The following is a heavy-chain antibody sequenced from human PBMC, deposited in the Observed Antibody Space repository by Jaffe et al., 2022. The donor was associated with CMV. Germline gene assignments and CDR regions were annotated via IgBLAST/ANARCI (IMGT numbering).Heavy chain of an antibody. CDR1: GFTFSSYW. Sequence: EVQLVESGGGLVQPGGSLRLSCAASGFTFSSYWMSWVRQAPGKGLEWVANIKQDGSEKYYVDSVKGRFTISRDNAKNSLYLQMNSLRAEDTAVYYCATRYCSGGSCYYYYYYMDVWGKGTTVTVSS. D-gene: IGHD2-15*01. CDR2: IKQDGSEK. V-gene: IGHV3-7*03. J-gene: IGHJ6*03. CDR3: ATRYCSGGSCYYYYYYMDV.